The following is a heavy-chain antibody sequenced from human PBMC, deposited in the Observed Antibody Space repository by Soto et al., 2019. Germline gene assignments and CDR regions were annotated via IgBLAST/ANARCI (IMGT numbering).Heavy chain of an antibody. Sequence: ESGGGVVQPGRSLRLSCAASGFTFSSYGMHWVRQAPGKGLEWVAVISYDGSNKYYADSVKGRFTISRDNSKNTLYLQMNSLRAEDTAVYYCAKDLESVGGWSYYFDYWGQGTLVTVSS. V-gene: IGHV3-30*18. CDR3: AKDLESVGGWSYYFDY. J-gene: IGHJ4*02. D-gene: IGHD6-19*01. CDR1: GFTFSSYG. CDR2: ISYDGSNK.